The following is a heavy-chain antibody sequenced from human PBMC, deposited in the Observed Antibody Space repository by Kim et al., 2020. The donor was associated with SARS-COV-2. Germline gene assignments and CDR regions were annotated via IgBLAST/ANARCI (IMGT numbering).Heavy chain of an antibody. V-gene: IGHV4-39*01. CDR1: GGSISSSSYY. J-gene: IGHJ5*02. CDR3: ARLGAGYSSSWHNPVFDP. CDR2: IYYSGST. Sequence: SETLSLTCTVSGGSISSSSYYWGWIRQPPGKGLEWIGSIYYSGSTYYNPSLKSRVTISVDTSKNQFSLKLSSVTAADTAVYYCARLGAGYSSSWHNPVFDPWGQGTLVTVSS. D-gene: IGHD6-13*01.